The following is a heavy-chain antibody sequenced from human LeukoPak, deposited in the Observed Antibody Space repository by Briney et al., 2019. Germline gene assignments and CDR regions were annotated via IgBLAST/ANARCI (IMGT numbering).Heavy chain of an antibody. D-gene: IGHD6-6*01. CDR1: GGSISSSSYY. CDR2: IYYSGST. J-gene: IGHJ4*02. CDR3: ARHSGATRPNFDY. Sequence: PSETLSLTCTVSGGSISSSSYYWGWIRQPPGKGLEWIGSIYYSGSTYYNPSLKSRVTISVDTSKNQFSLKLSSVTAADTAVYYCARHSGATRPNFDYWGQGTLVTVSS. V-gene: IGHV4-39*01.